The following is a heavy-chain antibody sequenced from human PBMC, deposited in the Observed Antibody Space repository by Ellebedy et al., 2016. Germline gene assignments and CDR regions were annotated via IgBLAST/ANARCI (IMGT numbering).Heavy chain of an antibody. D-gene: IGHD4-17*01. CDR3: ARRGTTERMDV. Sequence: ASVKVSCKGSGYSFTSYWISWVRQMPGKGLEWMGRIDPSDSYTNYIPSFQGHVTLSAEKSLSTAYLQWSSLKASDTAMYYCARRGTTERMDVWGQGTTVTVSS. CDR2: IDPSDSYT. J-gene: IGHJ6*02. CDR1: GYSFTSYW. V-gene: IGHV5-10-1*01.